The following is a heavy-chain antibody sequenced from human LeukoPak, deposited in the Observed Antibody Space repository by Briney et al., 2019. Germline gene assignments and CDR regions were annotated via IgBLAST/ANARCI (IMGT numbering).Heavy chain of an antibody. J-gene: IGHJ4*02. CDR1: GYSITDYY. CDR2: INPNTGDT. V-gene: IGHV1-2*06. CDR3: ARDYGDNEDY. Sequence: ASVKVSCKASGYSITDYYIHWLRQAPGQGLEWMGRINPNTGDTNYAEKFKGRVTMTRDTSINTAYMELSRLRSGDTAVYYCARDYGDNEDYWGQGTLVTVSS. D-gene: IGHD4-17*01.